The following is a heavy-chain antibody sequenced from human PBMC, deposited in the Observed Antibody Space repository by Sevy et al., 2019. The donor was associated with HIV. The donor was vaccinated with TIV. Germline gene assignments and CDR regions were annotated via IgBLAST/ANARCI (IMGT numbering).Heavy chain of an antibody. CDR3: TRDKTILEGRYGMDV. V-gene: IGHV3-21*01. CDR1: GFSLSSYR. Sequence: GGSLRLSCVVSGFSLSSYRMNWVRQAPGKGLEWVSFIFSSSSWIYYADSVKGRFTISRDNTKNSLYLQMNSLRAEDTAVYYCTRDKTILEGRYGMDVWGQGTTVTVSS. J-gene: IGHJ6*02. D-gene: IGHD3-3*01. CDR2: IFSSSSWI.